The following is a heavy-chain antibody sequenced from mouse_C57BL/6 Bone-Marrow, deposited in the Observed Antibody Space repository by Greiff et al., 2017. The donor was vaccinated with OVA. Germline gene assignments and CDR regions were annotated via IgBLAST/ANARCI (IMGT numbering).Heavy chain of an antibody. CDR3: ASPYDYVGYYAMDY. CDR1: GFTFTDYY. J-gene: IGHJ4*01. V-gene: IGHV7-3*01. D-gene: IGHD2-4*01. CDR2: IRNKANGYTT. Sequence: EVQLVESGGGLVQPGGSLSLSCAASGFTFTDYYMSWVRQPPGKALEWLGFIRNKANGYTTEYSASVKGRFTISRDNSQSILYLQMNALRAEDSATYYCASPYDYVGYYAMDYWGQGTSVTVSS.